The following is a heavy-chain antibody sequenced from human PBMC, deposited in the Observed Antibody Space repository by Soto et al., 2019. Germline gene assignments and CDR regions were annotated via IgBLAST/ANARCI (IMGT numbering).Heavy chain of an antibody. Sequence: PGGSLRLSCAASGFTFSDYYMSWIRQAPGKGLEWVSYISSSSSYTNYADSVKGRFTISRDNAKNSLYLQMNSLRDEDTAVYYCARGTSHPDYWGQGTLVTVSS. J-gene: IGHJ4*02. CDR3: ARGTSHPDY. V-gene: IGHV3-11*06. D-gene: IGHD2-2*01. CDR1: GFTFSDYY. CDR2: ISSSSSYT.